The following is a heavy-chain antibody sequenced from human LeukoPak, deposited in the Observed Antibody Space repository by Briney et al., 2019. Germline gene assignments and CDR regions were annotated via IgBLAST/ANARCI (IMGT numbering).Heavy chain of an antibody. Sequence: ASVRVSCKASGYTFTGYYMHWVRQAPGQGLEWMGWINPNSGGTNYAQKFQGRVTMTRDTSISTAYMELSRLRSDDTAVYYCARVGPNMARGVIYWFDPWGQGTLVTVSS. D-gene: IGHD3-10*01. J-gene: IGHJ5*02. CDR2: INPNSGGT. CDR1: GYTFTGYY. CDR3: ARVGPNMARGVIYWFDP. V-gene: IGHV1-2*02.